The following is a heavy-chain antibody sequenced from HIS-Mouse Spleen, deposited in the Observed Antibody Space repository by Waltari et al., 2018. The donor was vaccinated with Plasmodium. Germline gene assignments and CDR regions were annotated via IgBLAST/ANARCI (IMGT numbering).Heavy chain of an antibody. Sequence: QVQLVESGGGVVQPGRSLRLSCAASGFTFSSYAMPWVRQAPGNGVEWGAVKSNYGSNKCYPDSLKGGFTISREKSKNRLDLQMNSLRAEDTAVYYCARAWQGWRRCDYWGQGTLVTVSS. CDR2: KSNYGSNK. CDR1: GFTFSSYA. CDR3: ARAWQGWRRCDY. V-gene: IGHV3-30-3*01. J-gene: IGHJ4*02. D-gene: IGHD4-17*01.